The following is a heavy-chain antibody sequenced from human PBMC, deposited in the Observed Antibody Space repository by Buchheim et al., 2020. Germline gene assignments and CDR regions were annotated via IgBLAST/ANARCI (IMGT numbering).Heavy chain of an antibody. V-gene: IGHV3-48*01. D-gene: IGHD6-13*01. CDR2: IRSSGSAI. J-gene: IGHJ4*02. CDR3: VRGSSSWYYFDY. CDR1: GFTFSSHS. Sequence: EVQLVESGGGLVQPGGSLRLSCVASGFTFSSHSMNWVRQAPGKGPEWVSYIRSSGSAIYYADSVKGRFTISRDNAKNSLYLQMNSLSAEETALYYFVRGSSSWYYFDYWGQGTL.